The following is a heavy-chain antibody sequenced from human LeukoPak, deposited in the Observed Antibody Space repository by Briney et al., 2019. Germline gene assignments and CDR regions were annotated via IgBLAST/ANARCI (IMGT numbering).Heavy chain of an antibody. D-gene: IGHD3-10*01. CDR1: GYTFTSYA. J-gene: IGHJ5*02. CDR3: ARVSMVRGVISWFDP. CDR2: INAGNGNT. Sequence: ASVKVSCKASGYTFTSYAMHWVRQAPGPRLEWMGWINAGNGNTKYSQKFQGRVTITRDTSASTAYMELSSLRSEDTAVYYCARVSMVRGVISWFDPWGQGTLVTVSS. V-gene: IGHV1-3*01.